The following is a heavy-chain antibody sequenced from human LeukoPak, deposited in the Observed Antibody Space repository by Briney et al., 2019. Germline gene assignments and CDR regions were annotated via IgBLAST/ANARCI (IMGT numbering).Heavy chain of an antibody. CDR2: ISWNSGSI. V-gene: IGHV3-9*01. CDR1: GFTFDDYA. CDR3: AKGARRTTVTTIFDY. D-gene: IGHD4-17*01. J-gene: IGHJ4*02. Sequence: GGSLRLSCAASGFTFDDYAMHWVRHAPGEGLEWVSGISWNSGSIGYADSVKGRFTISRDNAKNSLYLQMNSLRAEDTALYYCAKGARRTTVTTIFDYWGQGTLVTVSS.